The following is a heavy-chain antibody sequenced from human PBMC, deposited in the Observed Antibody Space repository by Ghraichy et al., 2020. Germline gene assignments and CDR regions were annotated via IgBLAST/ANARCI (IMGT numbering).Heavy chain of an antibody. CDR2: ISSGGGRT. Sequence: GESLNISCAASGFTFSSYAMSWVRQGPGKGLEWVSAISSGGGRTYYADSVKGRFTISRDNSKNTLYLQMNSLRAEDTAVYYCAKDSLFYDSSGYYYVFDNWGQGTLVTFSS. CDR1: GFTFSSYA. CDR3: AKDSLFYDSSGYYYVFDN. J-gene: IGHJ4*02. D-gene: IGHD3-22*01. V-gene: IGHV3-23*01.